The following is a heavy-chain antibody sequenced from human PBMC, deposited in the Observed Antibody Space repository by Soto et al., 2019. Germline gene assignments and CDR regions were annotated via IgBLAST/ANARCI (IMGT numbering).Heavy chain of an antibody. J-gene: IGHJ4*02. CDR3: ARGNDYVDYFFDY. CDR2: IYYSRST. V-gene: IGHV4-59*01. Sequence: SEAVSLTCTVSSGAISFYYWSWIRQPPGKGLEWIGYIYYSRSTNYNPSLKSRVTISVDTSKNQFSLKLSSVTAADTAVYYCARGNDYVDYFFDYWGQGTLVTVSS. CDR1: SGAISFYY. D-gene: IGHD4-17*01.